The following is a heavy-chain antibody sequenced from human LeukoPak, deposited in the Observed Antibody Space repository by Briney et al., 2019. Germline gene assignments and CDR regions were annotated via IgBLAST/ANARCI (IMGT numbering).Heavy chain of an antibody. V-gene: IGHV1-24*01. CDR2: FDPEDGET. Sequence: ASVKVSCKVSGYTLTELSMHWVRQAPGKGLEWMGGFDPEDGETIYAQKFQGRVTMTEDTSTDTAYMELSSLRSEDTAVYYCATRRWEYCSGGSCYSGGFYYFDYWGQGTLVTVSS. J-gene: IGHJ4*02. CDR1: GYTLTELS. CDR3: ATRRWEYCSGGSCYSGGFYYFDY. D-gene: IGHD2-15*01.